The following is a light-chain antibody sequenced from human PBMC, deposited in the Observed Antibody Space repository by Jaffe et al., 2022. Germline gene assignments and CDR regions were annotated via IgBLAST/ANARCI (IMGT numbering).Light chain of an antibody. Sequence: QSALTQSAPMSGSPGQSITFSCTWASGNFGSRHLVSWYQQYQGAPPKLIIYEGTQRPSGVPLRFSGSTSGNTASLTISGLQAEDEADYYCCAYVGQSTWVFGGGTKLTVL. CDR1: SGNFGSRHL. CDR2: EGT. J-gene: IGLJ3*02. CDR3: CAYVGQSTWV. V-gene: IGLV2-23*01.